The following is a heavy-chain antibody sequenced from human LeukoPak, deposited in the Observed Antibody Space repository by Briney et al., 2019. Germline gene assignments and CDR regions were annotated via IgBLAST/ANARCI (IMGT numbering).Heavy chain of an antibody. J-gene: IGHJ6*02. CDR1: GGTFSSYA. V-gene: IGHV1-69*13. Sequence: SVKVSCKASGGTFSSYAISWVRQAPGQGLEWMGGIIPIFGTANYAQKFQGRVTITADESTSTAHMELSSLRSEDTAVYYCAREKGGGGRDYYYYGMDVWGQGTTVTVSS. CDR3: AREKGGGGRDYYYYGMDV. CDR2: IIPIFGTA. D-gene: IGHD1-14*01.